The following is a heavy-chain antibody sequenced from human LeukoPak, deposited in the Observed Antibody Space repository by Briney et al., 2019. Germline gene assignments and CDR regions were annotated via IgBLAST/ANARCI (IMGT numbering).Heavy chain of an antibody. D-gene: IGHD2-2*01. CDR3: AREGEIIVVVPAARARYFDY. Sequence: SETLSLTCAVYGGSFSGHYWSWIRQPPGKGLEWIGEINHSGSTNYNPSLKSRVTISVDTSKNQFSLKLSSVTAADTAVYYCAREGEIIVVVPAARARYFDYWGQGTLVTVSS. J-gene: IGHJ4*02. CDR2: INHSGST. V-gene: IGHV4-34*01. CDR1: GGSFSGHY.